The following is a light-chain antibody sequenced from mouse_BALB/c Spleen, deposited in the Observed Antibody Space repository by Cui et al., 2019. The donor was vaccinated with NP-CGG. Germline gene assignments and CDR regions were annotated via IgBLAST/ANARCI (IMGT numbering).Light chain of an antibody. CDR2: GTN. J-gene: IGLJ1*01. Sequence: QPILTQPSALTTSPGETVTLTCRSSTGAVTTSNYANWVQEKPDHLFTGLIGGTNNRAPGVPARFSGSLIGDKAALTITGAQTEDEAIYFCALWYSNHWVFGGGTKLTVL. CDR3: ALWYSNHWV. CDR1: TGAVTTSNY. V-gene: IGLV1*01.